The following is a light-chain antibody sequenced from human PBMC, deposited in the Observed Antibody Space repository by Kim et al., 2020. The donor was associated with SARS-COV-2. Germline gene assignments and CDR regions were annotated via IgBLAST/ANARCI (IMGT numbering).Light chain of an antibody. CDR2: GKN. Sequence: SYELTQPPSVSVSPGQTARITCSGDALPKKYAYWYQQKPGQAPILVIYGKNNRPSGIPDRFSGSSSGNTASLTITGTQAGDEADYYCNSRASNDNVVFGG. CDR1: ALPKKY. J-gene: IGLJ2*01. V-gene: IGLV3-10*01. CDR3: NSRASNDNVV.